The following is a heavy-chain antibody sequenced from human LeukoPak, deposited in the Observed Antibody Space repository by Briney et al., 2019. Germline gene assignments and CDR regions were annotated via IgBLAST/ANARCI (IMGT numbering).Heavy chain of an antibody. J-gene: IGHJ3*02. CDR2: IRYDGSNK. CDR1: GFPFSSYG. V-gene: IGHV3-30*02. CDR3: AKDLPSSGAFDI. Sequence: PGGSLRLSCAASGFPFSSYGMHWVRQAPGKGLEWVAFIRYDGSNKYYADSVKGRFTISRDNSKNTLYLQMNSLRAEDTAVYYCAKDLPSSGAFDIWGQGTTVTVSS.